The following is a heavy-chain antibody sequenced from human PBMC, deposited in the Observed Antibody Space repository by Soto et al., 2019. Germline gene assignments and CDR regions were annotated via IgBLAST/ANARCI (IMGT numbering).Heavy chain of an antibody. V-gene: IGHV4-59*08. D-gene: IGHD2-15*01. J-gene: IGHJ4*02. CDR3: ARSCSSATCALDY. CDR2: IYYTGST. Sequence: ASETLSLTCTVSGDSINTYYWSWIRQPPGKGLECIGYIYYTGSTKYNPSLKSRVTISVDTSKNQFSLKLSSVTAADTAVYYCARSCSSATCALDYWGQGTLVTVSS. CDR1: GDSINTYY.